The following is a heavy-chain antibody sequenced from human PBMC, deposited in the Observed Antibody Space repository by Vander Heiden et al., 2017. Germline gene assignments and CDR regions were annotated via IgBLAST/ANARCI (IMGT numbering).Heavy chain of an antibody. J-gene: IGHJ4*02. Sequence: EVQSMASGGGLVQPAGSLSHSWAASGCTLSSYAMSWVRQAPGKGLEWVSAISGSGGSTYYADAVKGRFTITRDNSKNTLYLQMNSLRAEDTAVYYCAKGERFLEWLFSYWGQGTLVTVSS. V-gene: IGHV3-23*01. CDR2: ISGSGGST. D-gene: IGHD3-3*01. CDR1: GCTLSSYA. CDR3: AKGERFLEWLFSY.